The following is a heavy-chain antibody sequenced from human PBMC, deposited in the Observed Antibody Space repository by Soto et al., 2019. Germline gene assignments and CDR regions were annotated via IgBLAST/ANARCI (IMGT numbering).Heavy chain of an antibody. J-gene: IGHJ6*03. CDR1: GGSISSYY. CDR3: ARCPVTREDYYYYYYMDV. V-gene: IGHV4-59*01. D-gene: IGHD4-17*01. Sequence: PSETLSLTCTVSGGSISSYYWSWIRQPPWKGLEWIGYIYYSGSTNYNPSLKSRVTISVDTSKNQFSLKLSSVTAADTAVYYCARCPVTREDYYYYYYMDVWGKGTTVTVSS. CDR2: IYYSGST.